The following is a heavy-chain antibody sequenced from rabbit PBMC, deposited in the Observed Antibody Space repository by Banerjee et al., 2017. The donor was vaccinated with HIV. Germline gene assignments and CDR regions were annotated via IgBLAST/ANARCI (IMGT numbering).Heavy chain of an antibody. CDR3: ARDLAGVIGWNFGL. D-gene: IGHD4-1*01. CDR2: INTSSGNT. Sequence: QEQLVESGGGLVTLGGSLKLSCKASGIDFSSYGISWVRQAPGKGLEWIACINTSSGNTVYASWAKVRFTISKTSWTTVTLQMTSLTAADTATYFCARDLAGVIGWNFGLWVQGTLVTVS. CDR1: GIDFSSYG. V-gene: IGHV1S45*01. J-gene: IGHJ4*01.